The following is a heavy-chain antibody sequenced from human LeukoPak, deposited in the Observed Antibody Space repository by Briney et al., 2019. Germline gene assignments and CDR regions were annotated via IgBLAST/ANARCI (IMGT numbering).Heavy chain of an antibody. J-gene: IGHJ3*02. D-gene: IGHD1-20*01. Sequence: SETLSLTCTVSGGSISSYYWSWIRQPPGKGLEWSGYIYTSGSTNYNPSLKSRVTISVDTSKNQFSLTLSSVTAADTAVYYCARLMTGTTGPVAFDIWGQGKMVTVSS. CDR3: ARLMTGTTGPVAFDI. CDR1: GGSISSYY. V-gene: IGHV4-4*09. CDR2: IYTSGST.